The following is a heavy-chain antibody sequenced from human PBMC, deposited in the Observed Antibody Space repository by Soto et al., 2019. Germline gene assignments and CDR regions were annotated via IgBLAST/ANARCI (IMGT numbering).Heavy chain of an antibody. Sequence: FLTCTVSGGSISSYYWSWIRQPPGKGLEWIGYIYYSGSTNYNPSLKSRVTISVDTSKNQFSLKLSSVTAADTAVYYCARMVASWFDPWGQGTLVTVSS. CDR1: GGSISSYY. J-gene: IGHJ5*02. CDR3: ARMVASWFDP. D-gene: IGHD2-15*01. V-gene: IGHV4-59*01. CDR2: IYYSGST.